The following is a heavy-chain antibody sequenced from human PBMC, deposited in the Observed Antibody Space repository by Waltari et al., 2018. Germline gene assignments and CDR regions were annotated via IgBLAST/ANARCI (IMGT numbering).Heavy chain of an antibody. CDR2: IMPDIKYT. CDR1: GVTFSSDP. V-gene: IGHV1-69*02. CDR3: AGGDGGYFYYKLDV. D-gene: IGHD2-21*02. Sequence: QVHLVQSGAEVKKPGSSVKVSCKPSGVTFSSDPVNWVRQAPGQGLEWMGRIMPDIKYTDYARGLQGRFTITADKSTSTVYMELTSLTSEDTAVYYCAGGDGGYFYYKLDVWGQETTVTVSS. J-gene: IGHJ6*02.